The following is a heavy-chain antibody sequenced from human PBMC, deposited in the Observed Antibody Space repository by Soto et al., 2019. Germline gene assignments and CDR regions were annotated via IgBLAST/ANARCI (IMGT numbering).Heavy chain of an antibody. CDR2: SYYSGST. CDR3: ASTQGSAVVRGVKIDY. D-gene: IGHD3-10*01. V-gene: IGHV4-31*01. Sequence: QVQLQESGPGLVKPSQTLSLTCTVSGGSISSGGYYWSWIRQHPGKGLEWIGYSYYSGSTYYNPSRKSHVTISVDTSKNQFSLKLCSVTAADTAVYYCASTQGSAVVRGVKIDYWGQGTLVTVSS. CDR1: GGSISSGGYY. J-gene: IGHJ4*02.